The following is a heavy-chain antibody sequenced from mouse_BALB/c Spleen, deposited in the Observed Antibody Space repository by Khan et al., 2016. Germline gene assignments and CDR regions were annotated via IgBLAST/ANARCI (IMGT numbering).Heavy chain of an antibody. CDR3: ARRRYGSSCDAWFAY. Sequence: QIQLVQSGPELKKPGETVKISCKASGYTFTNYGMNWVKQAPGKGLKWMGWINTYTGEPTYADDFKGRFAFSLVTSASTAYLQINNLKNEDTATDVCARRRYGSSCDAWFAYWGQGTLVTVSA. CDR2: INTYTGEP. D-gene: IGHD1-1*01. CDR1: GYTFTNYG. V-gene: IGHV9-3-1*01. J-gene: IGHJ3*01.